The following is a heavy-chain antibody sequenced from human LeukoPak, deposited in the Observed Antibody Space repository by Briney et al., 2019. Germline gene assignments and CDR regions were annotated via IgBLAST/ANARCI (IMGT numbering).Heavy chain of an antibody. CDR2: IYHSGST. CDR1: GYSISSGYY. Sequence: SETLSLTCTVSGYSISSGYYWGWIRQPPGKGLEWIGSIYHSGSTYYNPSLKSRVTISVDTSKNQFSLKLSSVTAADTAVYYFARGFSDHYYYYYYMDVWGKGTTVTVSS. D-gene: IGHD3-3*01. CDR3: ARGFSDHYYYYYYMDV. J-gene: IGHJ6*03. V-gene: IGHV4-38-2*02.